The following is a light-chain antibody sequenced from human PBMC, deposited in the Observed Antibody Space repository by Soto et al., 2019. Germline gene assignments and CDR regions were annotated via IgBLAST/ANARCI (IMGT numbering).Light chain of an antibody. CDR2: SAT. CDR3: QQYKDWLTWT. Sequence: EIVMTQSPAILSVSPGESATLSCRASQSVGSNLAWFQQKPGQAPRLLIYSATIRAISISDRFSCSGSGTEFKLTISRVQAEDFAVYDCQQYKDWLTWTFGHGTKVDMK. CDR1: QSVGSN. J-gene: IGKJ1*01. V-gene: IGKV3-15*01.